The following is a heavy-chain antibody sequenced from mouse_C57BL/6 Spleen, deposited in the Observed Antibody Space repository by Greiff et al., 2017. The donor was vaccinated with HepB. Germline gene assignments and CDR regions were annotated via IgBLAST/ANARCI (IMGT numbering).Heavy chain of an antibody. CDR2: IYPGGGYT. D-gene: IGHD3-3*01. CDR1: GYTFTNYW. J-gene: IGHJ4*01. Sequence: QVQLKQSGAELVRPGTSVKMSCKASGYTFTNYWIGWAKQRPGHGLEWIGDIYPGGGYTNYNEKFKGKATLTADKSSSTAYMQFSSLTSEDSAIYYCARGKGLYAMDYWGQGTSVTVSS. V-gene: IGHV1-63*01. CDR3: ARGKGLYAMDY.